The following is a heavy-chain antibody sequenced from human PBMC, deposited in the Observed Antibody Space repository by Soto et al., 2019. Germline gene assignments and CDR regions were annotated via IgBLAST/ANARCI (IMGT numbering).Heavy chain of an antibody. CDR3: ARGRVTMTDPLTVFDY. J-gene: IGHJ4*02. CDR2: IYYSGST. D-gene: IGHD3-22*01. CDR1: GGSISSGDYY. V-gene: IGHV4-30-4*01. Sequence: SETLSLTCTVSGGSISSGDYYWSWIRQPPGKGLEWIGYIYYSGSTYYNPSLKSRVTISVDTSKSQFSLKLSSVTAADTAVYYCARGRVTMTDPLTVFDYWGQGTLVTVSS.